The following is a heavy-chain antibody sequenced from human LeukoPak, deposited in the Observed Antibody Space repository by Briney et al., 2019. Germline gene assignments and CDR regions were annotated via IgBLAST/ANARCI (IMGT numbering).Heavy chain of an antibody. D-gene: IGHD6-19*01. J-gene: IGHJ4*02. CDR2: IYYSGST. Sequence: PSETLSLTCTVSGGSINGNYWSWIRQPPGKGLEWIGYIYYSGSTNYNPSLKSRVTMSIDTSKNQFSLKLSSVTAADTAVYYRARGLGHEGYFDYWGQGTLVTVSS. CDR1: GGSINGNY. CDR3: ARGLGHEGYFDY. V-gene: IGHV4-59*01.